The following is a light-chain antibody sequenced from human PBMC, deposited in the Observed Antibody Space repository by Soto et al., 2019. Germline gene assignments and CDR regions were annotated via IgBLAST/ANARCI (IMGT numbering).Light chain of an antibody. Sequence: DIQMTQSPSPLSASVGDRVTITCRASQSISTWLAWYQQKPGKAPKLLIYKASSLEGGVPSRFSGSGSGTEFNITVSSLRPDDFATYYCQQYNTYPLTFGGGTTVEIK. CDR1: QSISTW. V-gene: IGKV1-5*03. CDR2: KAS. J-gene: IGKJ4*01. CDR3: QQYNTYPLT.